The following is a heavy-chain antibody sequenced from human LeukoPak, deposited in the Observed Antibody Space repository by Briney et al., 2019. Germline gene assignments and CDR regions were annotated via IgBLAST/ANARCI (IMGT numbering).Heavy chain of an antibody. CDR1: GFTFSGYA. V-gene: IGHV3-23*01. CDR2: ISGSGGST. CDR3: AKRVLGVPAG. J-gene: IGHJ4*02. D-gene: IGHD2-2*01. Sequence: GGSLRLSCTASGFTFSGYAMSWVRQAPGKGLEWVSAISGSGGSTYYADSVKGRFTISRDNSKNTLYLQMNSLRVEDTAVYYCAKRVLGVPAGWGQGTLVTVSS.